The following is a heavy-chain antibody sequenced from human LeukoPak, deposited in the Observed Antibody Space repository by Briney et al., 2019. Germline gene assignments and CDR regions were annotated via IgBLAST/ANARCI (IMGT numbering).Heavy chain of an antibody. CDR2: IRYDGSNK. Sequence: PGGSLRLSCAASGFTFSSYGMHWVRQAPGKGLEWVAFIRYDGSNKYYADSVKGRFTISRDNSKNTLYLQMNSLRAEDTAVYYCAKGYDFWSGYYLYYFDYWGQGTLVTVSS. CDR3: AKGYDFWSGYYLYYFDY. CDR1: GFTFSSYG. D-gene: IGHD3-3*01. J-gene: IGHJ4*02. V-gene: IGHV3-30*02.